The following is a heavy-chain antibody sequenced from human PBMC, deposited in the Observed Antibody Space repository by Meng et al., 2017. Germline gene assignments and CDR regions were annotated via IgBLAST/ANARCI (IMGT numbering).Heavy chain of an antibody. J-gene: IGHJ1*01. CDR1: GYTFTSYG. D-gene: IGHD4-11*01. Sequence: QVRLVQSGAEVTRPGASLKVSCKASGYTFTSYGISWVRQAPGQGLEWMGWISAYNGNTNYAQKLQGRVTMTTDTSTSTAYMELRSLRSDDTAVYYCAQTTVTTYSEYFQHWGQGTLVTVSS. CDR3: AQTTVTTYSEYFQH. V-gene: IGHV1-18*01. CDR2: ISAYNGNT.